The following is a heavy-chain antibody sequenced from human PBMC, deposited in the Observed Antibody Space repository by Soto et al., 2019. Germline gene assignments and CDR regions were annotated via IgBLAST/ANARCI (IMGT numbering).Heavy chain of an antibody. CDR2: ISYDGSDK. J-gene: IGHJ4*02. D-gene: IGHD3-10*01. CDR1: GFTFSTYG. V-gene: IGHV3-30*18. Sequence: QVQLVESGGGVVQPGRSLRLSCAASGFTFSTYGVHWVRQAPGKGLEWVAVISYDGSDKYYAESVKGRFIISRDNSKNTVYLQMNSLRAEDTAVYYCAKGLLWLGEFLSSFDYWGQGTLVTVSS. CDR3: AKGLLWLGEFLSSFDY.